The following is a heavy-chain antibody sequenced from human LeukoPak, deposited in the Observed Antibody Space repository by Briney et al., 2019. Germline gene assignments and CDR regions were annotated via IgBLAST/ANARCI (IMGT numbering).Heavy chain of an antibody. V-gene: IGHV1-2*02. Sequence: VASVKVSCKASGYTFTGYYMHWVRQAPGQGLEWMGWINPNSGGTNYAQKFQGRVTMTRDTSISTAYMELSRLRSDDTAVYYCARDLRHSGSYLGDLLDYWGQGTLVTVSS. CDR2: INPNSGGT. D-gene: IGHD1-26*01. CDR1: GYTFTGYY. J-gene: IGHJ4*02. CDR3: ARDLRHSGSYLGDLLDY.